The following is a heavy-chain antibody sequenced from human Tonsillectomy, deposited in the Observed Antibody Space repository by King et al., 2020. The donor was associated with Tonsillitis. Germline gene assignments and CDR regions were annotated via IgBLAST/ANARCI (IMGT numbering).Heavy chain of an antibody. CDR1: GFIFTNYW. D-gene: IGHD2-8*01. J-gene: IGHJ4*02. CDR3: VATPNYYYFDN. Sequence: VQLVESGGGLVQPGGSLGLSCVGSGFIFTNYWMVWVRQAPGKGLEWVASIKQDGNGKYYVDSVKGRFSISRDNAKNSRYLQMNSLRVDDTAVYYCVATPNYYYFDNWGQGTLVTVSS. V-gene: IGHV3-7*01. CDR2: IKQDGNGK.